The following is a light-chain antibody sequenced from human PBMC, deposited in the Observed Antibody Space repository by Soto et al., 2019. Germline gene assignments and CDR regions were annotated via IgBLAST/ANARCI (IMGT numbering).Light chain of an antibody. J-gene: IGKJ1*01. CDR1: QSVSSY. V-gene: IGKV3-11*01. CDR2: DAS. CDR3: QQYNNWPPWT. Sequence: EIVLTQSPATLSLSPGERATLSCRASQSVSSYLAWYQQKPGQAPRLLIYDASNRATGIPARFSGSGSGTDFTLTISRLEPEDFGVYYCQQYNNWPPWTFGQGTKVDI.